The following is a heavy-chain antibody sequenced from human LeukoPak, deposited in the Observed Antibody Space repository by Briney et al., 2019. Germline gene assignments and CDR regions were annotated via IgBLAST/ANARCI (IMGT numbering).Heavy chain of an antibody. CDR2: ISTSSTYI. Sequence: PGGSLRLSCAASGFTFSSYSMNWVRQAPGKGLEWVSSISTSSTYIYYADSLKGRFSISRDNAKNSLYLQMNSLRAEDTAVYYCARQYCSGGGCPILYWGQGTLVTVSS. V-gene: IGHV3-21*01. CDR1: GFTFSSYS. J-gene: IGHJ4*02. D-gene: IGHD2-15*01. CDR3: ARQYCSGGGCPILY.